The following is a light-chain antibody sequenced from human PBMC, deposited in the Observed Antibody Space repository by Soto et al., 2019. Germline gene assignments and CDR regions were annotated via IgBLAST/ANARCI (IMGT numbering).Light chain of an antibody. CDR3: CSYAGSSTPNWV. CDR2: EGS. V-gene: IGLV2-23*01. J-gene: IGLJ3*02. CDR1: SSDVGSYNL. Sequence: QSALTQPASVSGSPGQSITISCTGTSSDVGSYNLVSWYQQHPGKAPKLMIYEGSKRPSGVSNRFSGSKSGNTASLTISGLQAADEADYYCCSYAGSSTPNWVFGGGTKLTVL.